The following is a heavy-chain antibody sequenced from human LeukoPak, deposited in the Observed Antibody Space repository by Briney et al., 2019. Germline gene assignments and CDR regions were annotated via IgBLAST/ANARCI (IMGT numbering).Heavy chain of an antibody. J-gene: IGHJ4*02. V-gene: IGHV3-30-3*01. CDR2: ISYDGSNK. CDR1: GFTFSSYA. CDR3: ARDVRSSGWSDY. D-gene: IGHD6-19*01. Sequence: PGGSLRLSCAASGFTFSSYAMHWVRQAPGKGLEWVAVISYDGSNKYYADSVKGRFTISRDNSKNTLYLQMNSLRAEDTAVYYCARDVRSSGWSDYWGQGTLVTVSS.